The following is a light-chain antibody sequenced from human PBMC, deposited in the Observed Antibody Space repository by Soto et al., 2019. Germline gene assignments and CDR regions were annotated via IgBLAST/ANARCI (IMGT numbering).Light chain of an antibody. Sequence: QSALTQPPSVSGSPGQSVTISCTGTSSDVGSYNRVSWYQQPPGTAPKLMIYEVSNRPSGVSDRFSGSKSGNTASLTISGLQAEDEADYYCTSYTGSSTFVVFGGGTKVTVL. CDR3: TSYTGSSTFVV. CDR1: SSDVGSYNR. V-gene: IGLV2-18*02. CDR2: EVS. J-gene: IGLJ2*01.